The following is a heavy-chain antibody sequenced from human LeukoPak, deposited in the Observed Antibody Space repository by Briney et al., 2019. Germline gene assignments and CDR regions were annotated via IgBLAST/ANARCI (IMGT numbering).Heavy chain of an antibody. CDR2: ISYDGSNK. V-gene: IGHV3-30-3*01. CDR3: AGRGDGNLYYFDH. Sequence: PGRSLRLSCAASGFTFSSYAMHWVRQAPGKGLEWVAVISYDGSNKYYADSVKGRFTISRDNSKNTLYLQMNSLRAEDTAVYYCAGRGDGNLYYFDHWGQGTLVTASS. J-gene: IGHJ4*02. D-gene: IGHD5-24*01. CDR1: GFTFSSYA.